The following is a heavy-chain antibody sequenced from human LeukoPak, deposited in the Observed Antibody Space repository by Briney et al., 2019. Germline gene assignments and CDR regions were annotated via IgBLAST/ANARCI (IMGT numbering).Heavy chain of an antibody. Sequence: PGGSLRLSCAASGFTFSSYSMNWVRLAPGKGRLWVSSISSSSSYIYYADSVKGRFTISRDNAKNSLYLQMNSLRAEDTAVYYCARDGAAAPLDYYYGMDVWGQGTTVTVSS. V-gene: IGHV3-21*01. CDR2: ISSSSSYI. J-gene: IGHJ6*02. CDR3: ARDGAAAPLDYYYGMDV. CDR1: GFTFSSYS. D-gene: IGHD6-13*01.